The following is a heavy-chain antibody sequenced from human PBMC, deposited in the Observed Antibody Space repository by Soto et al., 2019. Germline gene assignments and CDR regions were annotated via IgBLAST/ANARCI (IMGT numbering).Heavy chain of an antibody. Sequence: GGSLRLSCAASGFTFSSYAMSWVRQAPGKGLEWVSTVSGSGGSTYYADSVKGRFTVSRDNSKNTLYLQMNSLRAEDTAVYYCAKLPRYCSSTSCNYYYYGMDVWGQGTTVTVSS. CDR1: GFTFSSYA. V-gene: IGHV3-23*01. D-gene: IGHD2-2*01. CDR2: VSGSGGST. CDR3: AKLPRYCSSTSCNYYYYGMDV. J-gene: IGHJ6*02.